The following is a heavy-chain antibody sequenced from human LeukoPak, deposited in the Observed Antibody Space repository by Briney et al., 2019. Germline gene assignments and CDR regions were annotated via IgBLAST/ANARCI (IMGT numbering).Heavy chain of an antibody. J-gene: IGHJ6*02. D-gene: IGHD1-7*01. Sequence: PSETLSLTCTVSGGSISSYYWSWIRQPPGNGLEWIGYIYYSGSTNYNPSLKSRVTISVDTSRNQFSLKLSSVTAADTAVYYCARQELDYYYGMDVWGQGTTVTVSS. CDR2: IYYSGST. CDR1: GGSISSYY. CDR3: ARQELDYYYGMDV. V-gene: IGHV4-59*08.